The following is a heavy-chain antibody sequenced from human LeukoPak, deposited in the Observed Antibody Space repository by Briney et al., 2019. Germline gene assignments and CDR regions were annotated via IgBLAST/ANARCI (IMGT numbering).Heavy chain of an antibody. CDR2: IWYDGSNK. J-gene: IGHJ4*02. CDR1: GFTFSSYG. D-gene: IGHD1-26*01. CDR3: AGMGAQFSIVY. Sequence: GGSLRLSCAASGFTFSSYGMHWVRQAPGKGLEWVAVIWYDGSNKYYADSVKGRFTISRDNSKNTLYLQMNSLRAEDTAVYYCAGMGAQFSIVYWGQGTLVTVSS. V-gene: IGHV3-33*01.